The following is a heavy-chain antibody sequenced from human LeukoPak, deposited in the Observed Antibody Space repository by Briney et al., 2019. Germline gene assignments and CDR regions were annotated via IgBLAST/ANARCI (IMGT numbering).Heavy chain of an antibody. V-gene: IGHV3-23*01. CDR3: AKGTLGSCSGVTCYEFDY. CDR2: IIGSGRDT. J-gene: IGHJ4*02. CDR1: GFNFSSYA. Sequence: GGSLRLSWAASGFNFSSYAMNWVRQAPGKRLGWVSSIIGSGRDTYYADSVKGRITISRGNSKNTGYLPMNRLRAQDTPLYYCAKGTLGSCSGVTCYEFDYWGEGTLVTVSS. D-gene: IGHD2-8*02.